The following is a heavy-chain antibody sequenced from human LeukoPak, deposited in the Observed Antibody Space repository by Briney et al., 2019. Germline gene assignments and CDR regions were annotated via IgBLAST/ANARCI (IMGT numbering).Heavy chain of an antibody. V-gene: IGHV4-4*07. CDR3: ARDYLVGAPLDS. Sequence: PSETLSLTCTVYAVSITNYYWAWIRQPAGKGLEWIGRMYISGSTNYNPSLKSRVSISIDKTKNQFSLKLRSVTAADTAIYYCARDYLVGAPLDSWGQGTLVTVSS. CDR1: AVSITNYY. J-gene: IGHJ4*02. D-gene: IGHD1-26*01. CDR2: MYISGST.